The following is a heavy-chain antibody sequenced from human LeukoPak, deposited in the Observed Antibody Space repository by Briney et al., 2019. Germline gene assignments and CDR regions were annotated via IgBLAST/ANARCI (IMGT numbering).Heavy chain of an antibody. V-gene: IGHV5-51*01. CDR1: GGSFTKFW. Sequence: GESLKISCEGSGGSFTKFWIGWVRQMPGKGLDWMGIIFPGDSDTTYSPSLQGQVTISADKSTSTAYLQWNSLKASDTAIYYCATSESQARFDYWGQGTLVTVSS. CDR3: ATSESQARFDY. J-gene: IGHJ4*02. D-gene: IGHD3-10*01. CDR2: IFPGDSDT.